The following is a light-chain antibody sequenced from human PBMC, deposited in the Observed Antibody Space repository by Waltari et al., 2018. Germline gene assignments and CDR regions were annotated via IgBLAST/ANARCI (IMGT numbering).Light chain of an antibody. V-gene: IGLV2-14*03. Sequence: QSALTQPASVSGSPGQSITISCTGTSSHVGYFNSVPGDQPPPGKAPQVMIWHDSNRPSGVSNRFSGSKSGNTASLTISGLQAEDEANYYCTSYTSSFVLFGGGTKVTVL. CDR2: HDS. CDR3: TSYTSSFVL. CDR1: SSHVGYFNS. J-gene: IGLJ2*01.